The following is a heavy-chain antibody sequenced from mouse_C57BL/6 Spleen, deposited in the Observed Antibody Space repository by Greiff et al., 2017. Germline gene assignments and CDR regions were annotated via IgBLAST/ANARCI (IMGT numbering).Heavy chain of an antibody. V-gene: IGHV1-18*01. Sequence: VHVKQSGPELVKPGASVTMSCKASGYTFTDYNMDWVKQSPGKSLEWIGDINPNNGGTIYNQKFKGKAILTVDKSSSTAYMEHRSLTSADTAGYYSARSGGAYWGQGTLVTVSA. CDR1: GYTFTDYN. CDR2: INPNNGGT. J-gene: IGHJ3*01. D-gene: IGHD4-1*01. CDR3: ARSGGAY.